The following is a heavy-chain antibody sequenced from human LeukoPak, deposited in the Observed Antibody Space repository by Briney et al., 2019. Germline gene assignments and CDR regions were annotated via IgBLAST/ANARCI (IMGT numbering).Heavy chain of an antibody. V-gene: IGHV3-48*03. Sequence: GGSLRLSCAASGFTFSSYEWNWVRQSPGKGLEWISYISSSGSTLYYADSVKGRFTISRDDAKNSLYLQMNSLRGDDTAMYYCAGERGGYGFYWGQGTLVTVSS. CDR3: AGERGGYGFY. CDR1: GFTFSSYE. CDR2: ISSSGSTL. J-gene: IGHJ4*02. D-gene: IGHD5-12*01.